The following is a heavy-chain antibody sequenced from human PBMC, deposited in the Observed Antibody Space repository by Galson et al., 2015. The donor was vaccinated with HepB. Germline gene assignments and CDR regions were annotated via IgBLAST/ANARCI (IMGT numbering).Heavy chain of an antibody. CDR2: ISYSGTT. J-gene: IGHJ3*02. CDR3: SRDAPYYDSGGYWTRAGPFDM. D-gene: IGHD3-22*01. V-gene: IGHV4-30-4*01. CDR1: GGSISSVDYS. Sequence: TLSLTCTVSGGSISSVDYSWSWIRQPPGKGLEYIGYISYSGTTHYNPSLRSRLTISLDTSRKQFSLQLSSVTAADTAVYYCSRDAPYYDSGGYWTRAGPFDMWGQGRMVTVSS.